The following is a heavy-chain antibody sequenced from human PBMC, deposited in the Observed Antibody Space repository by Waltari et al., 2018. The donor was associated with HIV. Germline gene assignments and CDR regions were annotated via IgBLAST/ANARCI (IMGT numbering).Heavy chain of an antibody. V-gene: IGHV4-39*02. D-gene: IGHD3-16*02. J-gene: IGHJ6*02. Sequence: HLQLQESGPSLLKPSETLSLSCSVSGSPVENRDAIWGWLRQPPGKSLEWIVSISCGGNIYLNQTRKSRISISLYTSRTHISLKMTSATASDSAVYYCARQLRIIQTSSYRMDVWGPGTLVTV. CDR1: GSPVENRDAI. CDR3: ARQLRIIQTSSYRMDV. CDR2: ISCGGNI.